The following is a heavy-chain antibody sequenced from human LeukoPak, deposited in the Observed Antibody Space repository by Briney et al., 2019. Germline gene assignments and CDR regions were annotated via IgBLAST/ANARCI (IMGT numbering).Heavy chain of an antibody. D-gene: IGHD6-13*01. CDR3: AREETHSSSWTYYYYGLDV. V-gene: IGHV1-8*01. CDR1: GYTFTSYD. J-gene: IGHJ6*02. CDR2: RNPNSGNT. Sequence: ASVKVSCKASGYTFTSYDINWVRQATGQGLEWMGWRNPNSGNTGYAQKFQGRVTMTRHPSISTAYMELSSLRSEDTAVYYCAREETHSSSWTYYYYGLDVWGQGTTVPVSS.